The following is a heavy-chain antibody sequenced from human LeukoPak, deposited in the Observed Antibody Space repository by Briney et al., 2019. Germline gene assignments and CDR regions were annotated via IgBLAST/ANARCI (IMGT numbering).Heavy chain of an antibody. Sequence: SETLSLTCTVSGGSISSGSYYWSWIRQPAGKGLEWIGRIYTSGSTNYNPSLKSRVTISVDTSKNQFSLKLSSVTAADTAVYYCARRPGGPLDTATMVPFDIWGQGTMVTVSS. V-gene: IGHV4-61*02. CDR3: ARRPGGPLDTATMVPFDI. CDR1: GGSISSGSYY. J-gene: IGHJ3*02. D-gene: IGHD5-18*01. CDR2: IYTSGST.